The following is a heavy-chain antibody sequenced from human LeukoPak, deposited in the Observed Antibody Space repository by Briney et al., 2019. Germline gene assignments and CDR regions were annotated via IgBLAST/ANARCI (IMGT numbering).Heavy chain of an antibody. Sequence: SETLSLTCAVYGGSFSGYYWSWIRQPPGKGLEWIGYIYYSGSTNYNPSLKSRVTISVDTSKNQFSLKLSSVTAADTAVYYCAREGYVIPHDAFDIWGQGTMVTVSS. CDR1: GGSFSGYY. CDR3: AREGYVIPHDAFDI. D-gene: IGHD2-8*01. CDR2: IYYSGST. J-gene: IGHJ3*02. V-gene: IGHV4-59*01.